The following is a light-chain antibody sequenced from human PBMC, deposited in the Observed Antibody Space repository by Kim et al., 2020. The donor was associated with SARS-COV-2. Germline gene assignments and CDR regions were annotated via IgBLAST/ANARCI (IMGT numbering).Light chain of an antibody. CDR1: NRDVGGYNL. CDR2: DVN. CDR3: SSYTSNSTPAV. V-gene: IGLV2-14*03. J-gene: IGLJ2*01. Sequence: QSNNHSWTGNNRDVGGYNLVSWYPQHPSQAPKILIFDVNNRPSGVSNRFSCSKSGKTASPTISGLPAEDEADYSRSSYTSNSTPAVFGGGTQLTVL.